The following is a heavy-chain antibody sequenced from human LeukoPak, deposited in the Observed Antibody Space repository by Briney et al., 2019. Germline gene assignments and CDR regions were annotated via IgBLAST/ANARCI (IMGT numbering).Heavy chain of an antibody. J-gene: IGHJ5*02. Sequence: ASVEVSCKATGYTFTAYYMQWVRQAPGQGLGWMGWINPNSGTTNCAQKFQGRVTMTRDTSISTAYMELNRLRSDDTAIYYCASIAARRDLRPPVPWGQGTLVTVSS. CDR2: INPNSGTT. CDR1: GYTFTAYY. V-gene: IGHV1-2*02. D-gene: IGHD6-6*01. CDR3: ASIAARRDLRPPVP.